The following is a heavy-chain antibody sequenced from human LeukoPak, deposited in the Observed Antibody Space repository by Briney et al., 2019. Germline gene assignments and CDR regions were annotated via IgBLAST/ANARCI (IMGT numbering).Heavy chain of an antibody. CDR2: INPESGDT. V-gene: IGHV1-2*06. J-gene: IGHJ5*02. Sequence: ASVKASCKASGYTFIAWHLHWVRRAPGQRFEWMGRINPESGDTNYAQNFQGRVAMTSDASITTAYMELSGLTPDDTAVYYCAREATFYYDADGSGVPSWFDPWGQGTLVTVSS. CDR1: GYTFIAWH. D-gene: IGHD3-22*01. CDR3: AREATFYYDADGSGVPSWFDP.